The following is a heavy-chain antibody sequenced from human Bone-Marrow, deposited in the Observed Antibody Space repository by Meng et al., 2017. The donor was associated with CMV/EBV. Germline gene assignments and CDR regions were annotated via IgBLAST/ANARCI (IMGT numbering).Heavy chain of an antibody. J-gene: IGHJ3*02. Sequence: GGSLRLSCAASGFTFSSYEMNWVRQAPGKGLEWVSYISSSGSTIYYADSVKGRFTISRDNAEYSLYLQMNSLRAEDTAVYYCAREDGIVGDTSAFDIWGQGTMVTVSS. V-gene: IGHV3-48*03. CDR3: AREDGIVGDTSAFDI. CDR2: ISSSGSTI. CDR1: GFTFSSYE. D-gene: IGHD1-26*01.